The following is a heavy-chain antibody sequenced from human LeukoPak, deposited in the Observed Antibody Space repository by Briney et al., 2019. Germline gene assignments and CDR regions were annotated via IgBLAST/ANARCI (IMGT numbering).Heavy chain of an antibody. Sequence: GGSLRLSCAASGFTFSSYGMHWVRQAPGKGLEWVAFIRYDGSNKYYADSVKGRFTISRDNSKNTLYLQMNSLRAEDTAVYYCAKDWRAGYDYYYMDVWGKGTTVTVSS. CDR3: AKDWRAGYDYYYMDV. V-gene: IGHV3-30*02. CDR2: IRYDGSNK. CDR1: GFTFSSYG. J-gene: IGHJ6*03. D-gene: IGHD3-3*01.